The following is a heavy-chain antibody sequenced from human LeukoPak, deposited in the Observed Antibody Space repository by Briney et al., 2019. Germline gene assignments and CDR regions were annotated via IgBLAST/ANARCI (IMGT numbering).Heavy chain of an antibody. CDR1: GGTFSSYA. J-gene: IGHJ4*02. Sequence: VASVKVSCKASGGTFSSYAISWVRQAPGQGLEWMGGIIPIFGTANYAQKFQGRVTITADESTSTAYMELTSLRSEDTAVYYCARGYCSSTSCFLDYWGQGTLVTVSS. V-gene: IGHV1-69*13. CDR3: ARGYCSSTSCFLDY. D-gene: IGHD2-2*01. CDR2: IIPIFGTA.